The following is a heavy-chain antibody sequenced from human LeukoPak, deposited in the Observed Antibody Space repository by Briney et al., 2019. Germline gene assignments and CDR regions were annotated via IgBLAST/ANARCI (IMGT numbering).Heavy chain of an antibody. Sequence: GGSLRLSCAASGFTFSSYAMSWVRQAPGKGLEWVSAISGSGGSTYYADSVKGRFTISRDNARNTLHLQLNSLRGDDTALYYCARPRATYCSNGICYIRDGFDVWGQGTTVTVSS. CDR1: GFTFSSYA. CDR3: ARPRATYCSNGICYIRDGFDV. J-gene: IGHJ3*01. CDR2: ISGSGGST. D-gene: IGHD2-8*01. V-gene: IGHV3-23*01.